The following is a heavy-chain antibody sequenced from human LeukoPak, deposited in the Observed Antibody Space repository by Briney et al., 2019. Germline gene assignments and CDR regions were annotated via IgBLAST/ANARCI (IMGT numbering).Heavy chain of an antibody. CDR2: IYTSGST. CDR1: GGSISSYY. D-gene: IGHD5-12*01. CDR3: ARVSGYDWESFHDY. J-gene: IGHJ4*02. V-gene: IGHV4-4*07. Sequence: TSETLSLTCTVSGGSISSYYWSWIRQPAGKGLEWIGRIYTSGSTNYNPSLKSRVTMSVDTSKNQFSLKLSSVTAADTAVYYCARVSGYDWESFHDYWGQGILVTVSS.